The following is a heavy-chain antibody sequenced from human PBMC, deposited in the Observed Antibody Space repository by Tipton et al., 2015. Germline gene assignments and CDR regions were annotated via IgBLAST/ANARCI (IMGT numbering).Heavy chain of an antibody. J-gene: IGHJ4*02. Sequence: GLVKPSETLSLTCTVSGGSIRNYYWSWIRQPPGKGLEWIGNIYHSGRTNYNSSLKSRVTISVDTSKNQFSLKLSSVTAADTAVYYCARRFSHSSSWTFDYWGQGTLVTVSS. CDR3: ARRFSHSSSWTFDY. CDR2: IYHSGRT. V-gene: IGHV4-59*08. D-gene: IGHD6-13*01. CDR1: GGSIRNYY.